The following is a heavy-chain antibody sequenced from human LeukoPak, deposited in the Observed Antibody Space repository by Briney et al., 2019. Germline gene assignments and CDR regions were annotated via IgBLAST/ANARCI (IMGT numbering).Heavy chain of an antibody. J-gene: IGHJ4*02. CDR2: IKQDGSEK. V-gene: IGHV3-7*01. CDR3: ATIKYNWNRVPRKRTRVDY. Sequence: SGGSLRLSCAASGFTFSSYWMSWVRQAPGKGLEWVANIKQDGSEKYYVDSVKGRFTISRDNAKNSLYLQMNSLRAEDTAVYYCATIKYNWNRVPRKRTRVDYWGQGTLVTVSS. D-gene: IGHD1-20*01. CDR1: GFTFSSYW.